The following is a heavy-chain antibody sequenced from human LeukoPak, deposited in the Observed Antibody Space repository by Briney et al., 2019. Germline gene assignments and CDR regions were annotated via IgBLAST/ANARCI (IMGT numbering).Heavy chain of an antibody. V-gene: IGHV1-2*02. CDR2: INPNSGGT. D-gene: IGHD4-23*01. CDR3: ARDRVVTPGYYYYYMDV. Sequence: ASVKVSCKASGYTFTGYYMHWVRQAPGQELEWMGWINPNSGGTNYAQKFQGRVTMTRDTSISTAYMELSRLRSDDTAVYYCARDRVVTPGYYYYYMDVWGKGTTVTVSS. J-gene: IGHJ6*03. CDR1: GYTFTGYY.